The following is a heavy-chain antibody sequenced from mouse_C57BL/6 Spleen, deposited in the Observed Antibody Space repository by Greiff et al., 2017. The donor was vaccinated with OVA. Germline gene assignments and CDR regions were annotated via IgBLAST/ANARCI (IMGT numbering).Heavy chain of an antibody. D-gene: IGHD1-1*01. J-gene: IGHJ1*03. Sequence: QVQLKQSGPELVKPGASVKISCKASGYTFTDYYINWVKQRPGQGLEWIGWIFPGSGRTYYNEKFKGKATLTVDKSSSTAYMLLSSLTSEDSAVYFCARGYYGSSYWYFDVWGTGTTVTVSS. V-gene: IGHV1-75*01. CDR1: GYTFTDYY. CDR2: IFPGSGRT. CDR3: ARGYYGSSYWYFDV.